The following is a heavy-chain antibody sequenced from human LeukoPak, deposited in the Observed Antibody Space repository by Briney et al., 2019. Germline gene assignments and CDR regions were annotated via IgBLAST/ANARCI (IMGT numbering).Heavy chain of an antibody. CDR1: GFTFDDYG. J-gene: IGHJ4*02. CDR2: INWNGGST. Sequence: GGSLRLSCAASGFTFDDYGMSWVRQAPGKGLEWVSGINWNGGSTGYADSVKGRFTISRDNAKNSLYLQMNGLRAEDTALYYCSRGGYYYDSSGYYYSDYWGQGTLVTVSS. CDR3: SRGGYYYDSSGYYYSDY. D-gene: IGHD3-22*01. V-gene: IGHV3-20*04.